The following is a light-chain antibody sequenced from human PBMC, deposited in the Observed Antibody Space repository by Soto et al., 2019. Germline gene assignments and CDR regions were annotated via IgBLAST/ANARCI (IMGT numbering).Light chain of an antibody. CDR2: AAS. J-gene: IGKJ2*01. Sequence: DIKMTQSLSSLSASVGDRVTITCRASQGISNYLAWYQQKPGKVPKLLIYAASTLQSGVPSRFSGSGSGTDFTLTISSLQPEDVATYYCQKYNSPMYTFGQGTKLEIK. CDR3: QKYNSPMYT. CDR1: QGISNY. V-gene: IGKV1-27*01.